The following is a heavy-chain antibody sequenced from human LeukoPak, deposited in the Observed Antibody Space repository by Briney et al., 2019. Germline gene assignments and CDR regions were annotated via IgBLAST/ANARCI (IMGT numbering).Heavy chain of an antibody. V-gene: IGHV3-23*01. J-gene: IGHJ6*04. CDR2: ISGSGGST. CDR3: AKRYCSSTSCYWGYYYGMDV. Sequence: PGRSLRLSCAASGFTFSSYGMHWVRQAPGKGLEWVSAISGSGGSTYYADSVKGRFTISRDNSKNTLYLQMNSLRAEDTAVYYCAKRYCSSTSCYWGYYYGMDVWGKGTTVTVSS. D-gene: IGHD2-2*01. CDR1: GFTFSSYG.